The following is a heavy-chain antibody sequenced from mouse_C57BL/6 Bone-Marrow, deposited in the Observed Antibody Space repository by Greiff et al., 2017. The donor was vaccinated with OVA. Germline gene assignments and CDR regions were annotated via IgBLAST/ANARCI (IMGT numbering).Heavy chain of an antibody. D-gene: IGHD1-1*01. V-gene: IGHV1-81*01. CDR2: IYPRSGNT. CDR1: GYTFTSYG. CDR3: ARPYYYGSPYYFDY. J-gene: IGHJ2*01. Sequence: VKVVESGAELARPGASVKLSCKASGYTFTSYGISWVKQRTGQGLEWIGEIYPRSGNTYYNEKFKGKATLTADKSSSTAYMELRSLTSEDSAVYFCARPYYYGSPYYFDYWGQGTTLTVSS.